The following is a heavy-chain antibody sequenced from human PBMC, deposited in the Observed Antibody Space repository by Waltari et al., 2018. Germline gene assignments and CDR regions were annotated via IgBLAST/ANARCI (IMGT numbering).Heavy chain of an antibody. J-gene: IGHJ6*02. V-gene: IGHV1-46*01. Sequence: QVQLVQSGAEVKKPGASVKVSCKASGYTFTSYYMHWVRQAPGQGLEWMGIITPRGGSTSYAQKFQGRVTMTRDTSTSTVYMELSSLRSEDTAVYYCARDRGSYYTNYYYGMDVWGQGTTVTVSS. CDR3: ARDRGSYYTNYYYGMDV. CDR2: ITPRGGST. CDR1: GYTFTSYY. D-gene: IGHD1-26*01.